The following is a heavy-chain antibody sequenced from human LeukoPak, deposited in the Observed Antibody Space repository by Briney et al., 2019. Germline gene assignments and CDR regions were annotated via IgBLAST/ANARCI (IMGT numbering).Heavy chain of an antibody. CDR2: IWYDGSNK. Sequence: PGRSLRLSCAASGFTFSSYGMHWVRQAPGKGLEWAAVIWYDGSNKYYADSVKGRFTISRDNSKNTLYLQMNSLRAEDTAVYYCARDYVDFWSGYHHTSYYGMDVWGQGTTVTVSS. D-gene: IGHD3-3*01. V-gene: IGHV3-33*01. J-gene: IGHJ6*02. CDR3: ARDYVDFWSGYHHTSYYGMDV. CDR1: GFTFSSYG.